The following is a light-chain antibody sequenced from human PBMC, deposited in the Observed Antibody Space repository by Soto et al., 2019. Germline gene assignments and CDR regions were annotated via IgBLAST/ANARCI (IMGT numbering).Light chain of an antibody. CDR1: SSDVGGYTY. CDR3: CSYAGNYGVV. CDR2: DVN. V-gene: IGLV2-11*01. Sequence: QSALTQPRSVSGSPGHSVTISCTGTSSDVGGYTYVSWYQQHPGKAPKLMIYDVNKRPSGVPDRFSGSKSGNTASLTISGLQAEDEADYSCCSYAGNYGVVFGGGTKLTVL. J-gene: IGLJ2*01.